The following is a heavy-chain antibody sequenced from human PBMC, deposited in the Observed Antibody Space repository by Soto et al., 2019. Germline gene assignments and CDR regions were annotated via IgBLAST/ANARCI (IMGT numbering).Heavy chain of an antibody. CDR1: GYSFPTYW. Sequence: GESLKISCKASGYSFPTYWIAWVRQMPGKGLEWMGIINPGDSDIRYSPSFQGQVTISADNSISTAYLQWSSLKASDTAMYYCARHEQFYYYYYGMDVWGQGTAVTVSS. D-gene: IGHD4-4*01. J-gene: IGHJ6*02. V-gene: IGHV5-51*01. CDR3: ARHEQFYYYYYGMDV. CDR2: INPGDSDI.